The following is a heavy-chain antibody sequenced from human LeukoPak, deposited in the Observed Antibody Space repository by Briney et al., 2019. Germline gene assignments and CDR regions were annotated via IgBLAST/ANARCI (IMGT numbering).Heavy chain of an antibody. J-gene: IGHJ4*02. CDR1: GFTVTNSY. V-gene: IGHV3-53*01. CDR3: AREGGSGYYYFDY. Sequence: GGSLRLSCAASGFTVTNSYMSWVRQAPGKGLEWVSVIYSGGTTYYADSVTGRFTISRDNSKNTLYLQMNSLTVEDTAVYYCAREGGSGYYYFDYWGQGTLVTVSS. D-gene: IGHD3-10*01. CDR2: IYSGGTT.